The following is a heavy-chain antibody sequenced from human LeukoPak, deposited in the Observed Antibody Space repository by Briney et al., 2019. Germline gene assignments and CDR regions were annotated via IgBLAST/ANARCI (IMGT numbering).Heavy chain of an antibody. CDR1: GFTFRNAW. CDR2: IKSRTDGGTI. J-gene: IGHJ4*02. Sequence: PGGSLRLSCAASGFTFRNAWMSWGRQAPGKGLEWVGRIKSRTDGGTIEYAAPVKGRFSISRDDSKNTLYLQINSLKTEDTAVYYCADLGDYAVGWGQGTLVTVSS. CDR3: ADLGDYAVG. D-gene: IGHD4-17*01. V-gene: IGHV3-15*01.